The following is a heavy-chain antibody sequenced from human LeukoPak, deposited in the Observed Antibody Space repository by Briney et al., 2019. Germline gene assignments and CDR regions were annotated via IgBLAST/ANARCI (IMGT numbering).Heavy chain of an antibody. CDR2: VTGSGGSS. CDR1: GFTFRRYA. CDR3: AKAASLTGYYFDN. J-gene: IGHJ4*02. Sequence: GGSLRLSCSASGFTFRRYAMSWVRQAPGKGLEWVSAVTGSGGSSYYADSVNGRFTMSRDNSKITVDLQMNSLRVEDTAVYYCAKAASLTGYYFDNWGQGTLVIVSS. D-gene: IGHD3-9*01. V-gene: IGHV3-23*01.